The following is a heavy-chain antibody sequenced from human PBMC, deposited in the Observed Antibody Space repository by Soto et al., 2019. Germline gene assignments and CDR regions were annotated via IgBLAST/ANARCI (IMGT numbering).Heavy chain of an antibody. D-gene: IGHD3-3*01. CDR2: ISAHNGNT. CDR1: GYTFTSYG. Sequence: ASVKVSCKASGYTFTSYGISWVRQAPGQGLEWMGWISAHNGNTNYAQKLQGRVTMTTDTSTSTAYMELRSLRSDDTAVYYCARNTIFGVVPYYMDVWGKGTTVTVSS. V-gene: IGHV1-18*01. J-gene: IGHJ6*03. CDR3: ARNTIFGVVPYYMDV.